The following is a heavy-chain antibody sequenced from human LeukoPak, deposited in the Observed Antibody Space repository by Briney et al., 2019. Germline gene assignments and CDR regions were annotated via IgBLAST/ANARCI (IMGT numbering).Heavy chain of an antibody. V-gene: IGHV3-7*03. CDR3: AKDTSIGRYCTNGVCSPFDY. CDR1: GFTFRSYW. Sequence: GGSLRLSCVVSGFTFRSYWMSWVRQAPGKGLEWVANIKEDGTERHYVASVKGRFTISRDNAKNSLYLQMNSLRAEDTAVYYCAKDTSIGRYCTNGVCSPFDYWGQGTLVTVSS. CDR2: IKEDGTER. D-gene: IGHD2-8*01. J-gene: IGHJ4*02.